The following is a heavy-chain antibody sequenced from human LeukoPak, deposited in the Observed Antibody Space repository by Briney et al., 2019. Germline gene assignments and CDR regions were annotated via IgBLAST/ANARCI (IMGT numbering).Heavy chain of an antibody. CDR3: ARGMGRWFGELSHLIDY. V-gene: IGHV3-48*04. CDR2: ISSSGSTI. CDR1: GFTLSNAW. J-gene: IGHJ4*02. D-gene: IGHD3-10*01. Sequence: GGSLRLSCAASGFTLSNAWMNWVRQAPGKGLEWVSYISSSGSTIYYADSVKGRFTISRDNAKNSLYLQMNSLRAEDTAVYYCARGMGRWFGELSHLIDYWGQGTLVTVSS.